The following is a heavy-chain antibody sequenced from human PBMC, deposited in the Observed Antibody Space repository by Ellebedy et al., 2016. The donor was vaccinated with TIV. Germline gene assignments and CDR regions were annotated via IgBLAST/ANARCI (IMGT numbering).Heavy chain of an antibody. CDR2: IDPSDSYT. Sequence: GESLKISCKGSGYSFTTHWITWVRQMPGKGLEWMGRIDPSDSYTVYGPSFQGHVTFSADKSTNTVYLQWSSLEASDTAMYYCARQTGDYLYWYFDIWGRGTLVTVSS. CDR3: ARQTGDYLYWYFDI. D-gene: IGHD3-9*01. CDR1: GYSFTTHW. V-gene: IGHV5-10-1*01. J-gene: IGHJ2*01.